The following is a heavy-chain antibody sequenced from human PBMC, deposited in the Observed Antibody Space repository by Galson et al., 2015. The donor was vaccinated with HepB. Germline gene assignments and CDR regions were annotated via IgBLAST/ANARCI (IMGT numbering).Heavy chain of an antibody. CDR3: ATARAYSSGWYDY. CDR2: VDPEDGET. CDR1: GYTFTDYY. D-gene: IGHD6-19*01. V-gene: IGHV1-69-2*01. Sequence: VKVPCKVSGYTFTDYYMHCVQQAPGKGLEWMGLVDPEDGETIYAEKLQGRVTITADTSTDTAYMELSSLRSEDTAVYYCATARAYSSGWYDYWGQGTLVTVSS. J-gene: IGHJ4*02.